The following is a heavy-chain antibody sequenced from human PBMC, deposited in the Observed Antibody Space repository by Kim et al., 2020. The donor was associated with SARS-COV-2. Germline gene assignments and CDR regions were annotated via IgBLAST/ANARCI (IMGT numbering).Heavy chain of an antibody. CDR2: INPNSGGT. Sequence: ASVKVSCKASGYTFTGYYMHWVRQAPGQGLEGMGWINPNSGGTNYAQKFQGRVTMTRDTSISTAYMELSRLRSDDTAVYYCARDRGYSGYDYLTDWGQGTLVTVSS. D-gene: IGHD5-12*01. V-gene: IGHV1-2*02. J-gene: IGHJ4*02. CDR1: GYTFTGYY. CDR3: ARDRGYSGYDYLTD.